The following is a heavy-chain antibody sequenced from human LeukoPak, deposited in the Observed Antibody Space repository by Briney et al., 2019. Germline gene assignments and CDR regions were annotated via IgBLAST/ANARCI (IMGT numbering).Heavy chain of an antibody. D-gene: IGHD3-22*01. Sequence: SETLSLTCTVSGGSINSFYWSWIRQPAGKGLELIGRIYSSGSTNYNPSLKSRVTMSVDTSNNQFSLKLSSVTAADTAVYYCARATYYYDSSGYQGVLDYWGQGTLVTVSS. CDR3: ARATYYYDSSGYQGVLDY. J-gene: IGHJ4*02. CDR1: GGSINSFY. V-gene: IGHV4-4*07. CDR2: IYSSGST.